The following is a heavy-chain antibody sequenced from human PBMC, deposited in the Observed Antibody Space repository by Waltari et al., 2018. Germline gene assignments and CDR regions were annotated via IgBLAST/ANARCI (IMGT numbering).Heavy chain of an antibody. D-gene: IGHD5-18*01. CDR3: ARIDSSPYYYYYYMDV. J-gene: IGHJ6*03. CDR1: GASINTKNFY. V-gene: IGHV4-39*01. CDR2: IYYNGIT. Sequence: QLQLQESGPGLVKPSETLSISCTVSGASINTKNFYWGWIRQPPGKGLQWIGSIYYNGITFYNPSLKSRVTISVDTSQNQFSLKLSSVTAADTAVYYCARIDSSPYYYYYYMDVWGKGTTVTVSS.